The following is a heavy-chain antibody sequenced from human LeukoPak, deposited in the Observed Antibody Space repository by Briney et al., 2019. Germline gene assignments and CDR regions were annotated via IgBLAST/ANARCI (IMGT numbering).Heavy chain of an antibody. CDR2: INSDGSST. CDR1: EFTFSSYW. Sequence: GGSLRLSCAASEFTFSSYWMHWVRQAPGKGLVWVSRINSDGSSTNYADSVKGRFTISRDNAKNTVYLQMNSLRAEDTAVYYCAKVVGTGTTPTDYWGQGTLVTVSS. CDR3: AKVVGTGTTPTDY. V-gene: IGHV3-74*01. J-gene: IGHJ4*02. D-gene: IGHD1-1*01.